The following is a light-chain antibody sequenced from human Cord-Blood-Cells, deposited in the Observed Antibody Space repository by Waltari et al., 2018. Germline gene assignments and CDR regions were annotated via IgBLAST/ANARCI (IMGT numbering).Light chain of an antibody. J-gene: IGKJ2*01. CDR1: QDISNY. V-gene: IGKV1-33*01. CDR3: QQYDNLLRT. CDR2: DAS. Sequence: DIQLTLSPSSLSASVGDRLTITCQASQDISNYLNWYQQKPGKAPKLLIYDASNLETGVPSRFSGSGSGTDFTFTISSLQPEDIATYYCQQYDNLLRTFGQGTKLEIK.